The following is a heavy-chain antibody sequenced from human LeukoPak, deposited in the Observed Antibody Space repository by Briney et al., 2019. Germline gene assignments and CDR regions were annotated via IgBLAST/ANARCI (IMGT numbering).Heavy chain of an antibody. CDR2: ISDSGGTT. V-gene: IGHV3-23*01. D-gene: IGHD1/OR15-1a*01. J-gene: IGHJ4*02. Sequence: GGSLRLSCAASGFTFSSYAMSWVRHAPGEGLEWVAAISDSGGTTYYADSVKGRFTISRDNSKNTVWLQMDSLRAEDMALYFCAKDEKPDGRWNIDHWGQGTLVTVSS. CDR3: AKDEKPDGRWNIDH. CDR1: GFTFSSYA.